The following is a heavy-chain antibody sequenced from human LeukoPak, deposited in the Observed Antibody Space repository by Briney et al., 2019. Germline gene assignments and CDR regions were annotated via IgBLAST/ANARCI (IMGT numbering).Heavy chain of an antibody. CDR1: GYTFSSYD. D-gene: IGHD3-10*01. CDR2: MNPNSGNT. Sequence: GASVKVSCKASGYTFSSYDINWVRQATGQGLEWMGWMNPNSGNTGYAQTFQDRVTMTRNTSISTAYMELSSLRSDDTAVYYCARDQEAGDRFYNWFDPWGQGTLVTVSS. V-gene: IGHV1-8*01. CDR3: ARDQEAGDRFYNWFDP. J-gene: IGHJ5*02.